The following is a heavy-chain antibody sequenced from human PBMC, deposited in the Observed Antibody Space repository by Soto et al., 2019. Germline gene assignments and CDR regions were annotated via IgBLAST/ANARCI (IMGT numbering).Heavy chain of an antibody. Sequence: KGLEWMGGFDPDSGDTNYAQKFQGWVTMTGDTSISTAYMELSRLRSDDMAVYYCARGADFWSGPYYYMDVWGKGTTVTVSS. CDR3: ARGADFWSGPYYYMDV. J-gene: IGHJ6*03. D-gene: IGHD3-3*01. CDR2: FDPDSGDT. V-gene: IGHV1-2*04.